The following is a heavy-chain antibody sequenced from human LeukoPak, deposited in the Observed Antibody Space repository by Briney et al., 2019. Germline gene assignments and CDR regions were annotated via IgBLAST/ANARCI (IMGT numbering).Heavy chain of an antibody. CDR2: ISSSSSYI. CDR3: ARDLMWLRESDAFGI. V-gene: IGHV3-21*01. D-gene: IGHD5-12*01. Sequence: PGGSLRLSCAASGFTFSSYSMNWVRQAPGKGLEWVSSISSSSSYIYYADSVKGRFTISRDNAKNSLYLQMNSLRAEDTAVYYCARDLMWLRESDAFGIWGQGTMVTVSS. CDR1: GFTFSSYS. J-gene: IGHJ3*02.